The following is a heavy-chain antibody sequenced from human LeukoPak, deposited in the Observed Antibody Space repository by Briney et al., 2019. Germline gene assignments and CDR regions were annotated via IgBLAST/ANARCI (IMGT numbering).Heavy chain of an antibody. CDR1: GFTFSSYG. D-gene: IGHD2-15*01. J-gene: IGHJ4*02. Sequence: GGSLRLSRAASGFTFSSYGMHWVRQAPGKGLEWVAFIRYDGSNKYYADSVKGRFTISRDNSKNTLYLQMNSLRAEDTAVYYCAKDPAGSLIYYFDYWGQGTLVTVSS. CDR2: IRYDGSNK. V-gene: IGHV3-30*02. CDR3: AKDPAGSLIYYFDY.